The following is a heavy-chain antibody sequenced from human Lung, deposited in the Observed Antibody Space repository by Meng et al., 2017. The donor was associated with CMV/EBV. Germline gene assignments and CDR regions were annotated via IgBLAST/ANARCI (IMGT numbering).Heavy chain of an antibody. J-gene: IGHJ5*02. V-gene: IGHV4-59*01. Sequence: SETXSLXCTVSGGSISSYFWSWIRQPPGKGLEWIGYIYYSGSTNYNPSLKSRVTISVDTSKNQFSLKLSSVTAADTAVYYCARDLTREVAWGFDPWGRGTLVTVSS. D-gene: IGHD7-27*01. CDR1: GGSISSYF. CDR2: IYYSGST. CDR3: ARDLTREVAWGFDP.